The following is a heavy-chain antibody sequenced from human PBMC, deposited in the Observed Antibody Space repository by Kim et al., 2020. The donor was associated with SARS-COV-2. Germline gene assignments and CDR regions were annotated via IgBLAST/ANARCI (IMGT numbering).Heavy chain of an antibody. Sequence: ASVKVSCKASGYTFTSYYMHWVRQAPGQGLEWMGIINPSGGSTSYAQKFQGRVTMTRDTSTSTVYMELSSLRSEDTAVYYCARGYCSGGSCAWTDAFDIWGQGTMVTVSS. D-gene: IGHD2-15*01. J-gene: IGHJ3*02. V-gene: IGHV1-46*01. CDR2: INPSGGST. CDR1: GYTFTSYY. CDR3: ARGYCSGGSCAWTDAFDI.